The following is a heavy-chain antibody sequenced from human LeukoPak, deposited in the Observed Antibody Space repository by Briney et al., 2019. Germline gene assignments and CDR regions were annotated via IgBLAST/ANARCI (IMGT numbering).Heavy chain of an antibody. CDR3: ATMGRYYFESGGYYEETIDY. V-gene: IGHV1-69*04. J-gene: IGHJ4*02. CDR1: GGTFITFA. CDR2: IIPILAVT. D-gene: IGHD3-22*01. Sequence: GASVKVSCKASGGTFITFAISWVRQAPGQGLEWMGRIIPILAVTNYAQKFQGRVTITADKSTSTAYMELNSLRSDDTAVYYCATMGRYYFESGGYYEETIDYWGQGTLVTVSS.